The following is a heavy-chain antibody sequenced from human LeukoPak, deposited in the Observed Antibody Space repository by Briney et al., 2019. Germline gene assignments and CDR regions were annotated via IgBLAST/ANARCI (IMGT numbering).Heavy chain of an antibody. Sequence: ASVKVSCKASGYTFTDYSMHWVRQAPGQGLEWMGWINPNSGGTDYAQKFQGRVTMTRVTSISTAYLEVTRLTSDDTAVYFCARDMIAAAGAGGWGQGTLVTVSS. CDR1: GYTFTDYS. J-gene: IGHJ4*02. D-gene: IGHD6-13*01. CDR2: INPNSGGT. CDR3: ARDMIAAAGAGG. V-gene: IGHV1-2*02.